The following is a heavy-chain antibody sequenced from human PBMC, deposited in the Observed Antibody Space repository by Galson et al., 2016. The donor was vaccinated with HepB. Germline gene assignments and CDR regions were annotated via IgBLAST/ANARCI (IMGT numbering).Heavy chain of an antibody. Sequence: SLRLSCAASGFIFSVYNMNWARQAPGKGLEWIAWITSSSDTMYCADSVKGRFTTSRDNAKNSLYLEMNSLRDEDTAVYYCARDDYFRLGYWGQGTLVTVSS. V-gene: IGHV3-48*02. CDR3: ARDDYFRLGY. CDR1: GFIFSVYN. D-gene: IGHD3-16*01. CDR2: ITSSSDTM. J-gene: IGHJ4*02.